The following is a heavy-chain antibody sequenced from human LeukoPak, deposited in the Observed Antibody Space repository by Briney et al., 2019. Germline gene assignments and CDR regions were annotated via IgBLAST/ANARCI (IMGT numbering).Heavy chain of an antibody. Sequence: PGGSLRLSCAASGFTFSNYWMHGVRKAPGKGLVWVSRIDSDGNNIKYADSVKGRFTISRDNAKNTLYLQMNSLRDEDTAVYYCISSFFGDYNYWGQGTLVTVSS. CDR1: GFTFSNYW. V-gene: IGHV3-74*01. CDR3: ISSFFGDYNY. J-gene: IGHJ4*02. CDR2: IDSDGNNI. D-gene: IGHD4-17*01.